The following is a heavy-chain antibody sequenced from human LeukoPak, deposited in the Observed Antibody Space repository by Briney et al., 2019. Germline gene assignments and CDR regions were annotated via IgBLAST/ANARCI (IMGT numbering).Heavy chain of an antibody. CDR3: ARASGSGSYCIDY. Sequence: GASVKVSCKASGYTFIGYYMHWVRQAPGQGLEWMGWINPNSGGTNYAQKFQGRVTMTRDTSISTAYMELSRLRSDDTAVYYCARASGSGSYCIDYWGQGTLVTVSS. CDR2: INPNSGGT. V-gene: IGHV1-2*02. CDR1: GYTFIGYY. J-gene: IGHJ4*02. D-gene: IGHD3-10*01.